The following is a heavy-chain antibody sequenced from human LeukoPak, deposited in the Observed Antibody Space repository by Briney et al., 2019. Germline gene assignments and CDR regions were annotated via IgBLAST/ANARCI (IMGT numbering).Heavy chain of an antibody. V-gene: IGHV4-34*01. CDR3: ARGSCSSTSCGRNWFDP. CDR1: GGSFSGYY. J-gene: IGHJ5*02. Sequence: PSETLSLTCAVYGGSFSGYYWSWIRQPPGKGLEWIGEINHSGSTNYNPSLKSRVTISVDTSKNQFSLKLSSVTAADTAVYYCARGSCSSTSCGRNWFDPWGQGTLVTVSP. CDR2: INHSGST. D-gene: IGHD2-2*01.